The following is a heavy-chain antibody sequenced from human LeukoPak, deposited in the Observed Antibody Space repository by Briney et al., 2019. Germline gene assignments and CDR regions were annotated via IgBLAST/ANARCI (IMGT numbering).Heavy chain of an antibody. Sequence: GASVKVSCKASGGTFSSYAISWVRQAPGQRLEWMGGIIPIFATANYAQKFQGRVTITADESTSTAYMELSSLRSEDTAVYYCARRTEGRPEYFDYWGQGTLVTVSS. CDR3: ARRTEGRPEYFDY. CDR1: GGTFSSYA. V-gene: IGHV1-69*01. J-gene: IGHJ4*02. D-gene: IGHD1-1*01. CDR2: IIPIFATA.